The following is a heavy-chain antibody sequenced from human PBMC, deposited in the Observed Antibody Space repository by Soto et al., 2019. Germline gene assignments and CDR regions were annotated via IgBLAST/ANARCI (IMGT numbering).Heavy chain of an antibody. J-gene: IGHJ4*01. CDR1: GCTFTGYW. CDR2: IDPSDSYT. Sequence: PRDALTRSYKGCGCTFTGYWICSVRQLPGKGLEWMGRIDPSDSYTNYSPSFQGHVTISADKSISTAYLQWSSLKASDTAMYDGARHRSIAAFYRGHGTLVTVSS. V-gene: IGHV5-10-1*01. CDR3: ARHRSIAAFY. D-gene: IGHD6-6*01.